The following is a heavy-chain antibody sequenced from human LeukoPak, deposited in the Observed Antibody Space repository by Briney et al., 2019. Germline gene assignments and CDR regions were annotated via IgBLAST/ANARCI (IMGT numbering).Heavy chain of an antibody. CDR2: IYYSGST. J-gene: IGHJ6*03. D-gene: IGHD4-17*01. Sequence: SETLSLTCTVSGGSISSSSYYWGWIRQPPGKGLEWIGNIYYSGSTYYNPSLKSRVTISVDTSKNQFSLKLSSVTAADTAVYYCAREGADYGDYVDYYYYMDVWGKGTTVTISS. V-gene: IGHV4-39*07. CDR3: AREGADYGDYVDYYYYMDV. CDR1: GGSISSSSYY.